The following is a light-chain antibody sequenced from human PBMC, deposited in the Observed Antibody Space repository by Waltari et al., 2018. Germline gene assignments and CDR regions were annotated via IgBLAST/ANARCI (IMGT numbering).Light chain of an antibody. CDR3: QQFNTGYS. Sequence: EIVMTQSPATLSVSPGGGATLSCRASRAIANNVAWYQQRPGQPLRRLIFDASTRATGIPERFSGSWSGPEFTLTISSLQSEDSAVYFCQQFNTGYSFGQGTKLEI. J-gene: IGKJ2*01. CDR1: RAIANN. CDR2: DAS. V-gene: IGKV3-15*01.